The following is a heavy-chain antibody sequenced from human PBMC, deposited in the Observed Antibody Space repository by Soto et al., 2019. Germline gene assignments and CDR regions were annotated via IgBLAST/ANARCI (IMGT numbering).Heavy chain of an antibody. Sequence: QEQLVESGGGVVQPGRSLRLSCAASGFAFSNYHIHWVRQAPGKGLEWVAVIWFDGRDKNYADSVKGRFTISRDNSKNTLYWQMNHLRAEDTAVYYCARDDYGMDVWGPVTMVTVAS. V-gene: IGHV3-33*01. CDR2: IWFDGRDK. CDR1: GFAFSNYH. CDR3: ARDDYGMDV. J-gene: IGHJ6*02.